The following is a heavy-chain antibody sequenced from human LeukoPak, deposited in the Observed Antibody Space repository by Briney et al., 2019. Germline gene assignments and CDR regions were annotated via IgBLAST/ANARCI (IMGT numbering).Heavy chain of an antibody. CDR1: GVSISRSRYY. J-gene: IGHJ4*02. CDR3: ARGGDYDVLTGYHYYLDY. CDR2: IYYSGTT. V-gene: IGHV4-39*07. D-gene: IGHD3-9*01. Sequence: SETLSLTCTVSGVSISRSRYYWGWIRQPPGKGLEWIGSIYYSGTTYYNPSLESRVTISLDTSKNQFSLNLSSVTAADTAVYFCARGGDYDVLTGYHYYLDYWGQGTLVTVSS.